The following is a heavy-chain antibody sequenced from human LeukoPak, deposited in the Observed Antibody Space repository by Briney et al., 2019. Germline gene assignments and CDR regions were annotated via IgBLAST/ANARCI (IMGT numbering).Heavy chain of an antibody. CDR2: ISAYNGNT. CDR1: GYTFTSYG. J-gene: IGHJ6*02. D-gene: IGHD3-9*01. V-gene: IGHV1-18*01. CDR3: AREGITIFLVNGMDV. Sequence: ASVKVSCKASGYTFTSYGISWVRQAPGQGLEWMVWISAYNGNTNYAQKLQGRVTMTTDTSTSTAYMELRSLRSDDTAVYYCAREGITIFLVNGMDVWGQGTTVTVSS.